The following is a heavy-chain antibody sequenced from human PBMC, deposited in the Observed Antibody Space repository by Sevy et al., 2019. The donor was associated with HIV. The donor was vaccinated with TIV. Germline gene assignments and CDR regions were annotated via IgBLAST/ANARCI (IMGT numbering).Heavy chain of an antibody. J-gene: IGHJ5*02. CDR1: GDSVSSSSVA. Sequence: QSQTLSLTCAISGDSVSSSSVAWNWIRQSPSRGLEWLGRTYYRSKWYNDYALSVKNRIIISPETSKNQLSLQLNSVTPEETAVYYCARAITIFGLTIMLDPWGLGTLVTVSS. V-gene: IGHV6-1*01. CDR2: TYYRSKWYN. CDR3: ARAITIFGLTIMLDP. D-gene: IGHD3-3*01.